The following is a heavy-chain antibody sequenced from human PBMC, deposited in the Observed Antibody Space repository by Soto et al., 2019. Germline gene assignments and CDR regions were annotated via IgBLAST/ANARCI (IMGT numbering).Heavy chain of an antibody. CDR2: ISGSGGST. CDR3: AKDIAAANWFDP. J-gene: IGHJ5*02. CDR1: GFTFSSYA. D-gene: IGHD6-13*01. Sequence: QAGGSLRLSCAASGFTFSSYAMSWVRQAPGKGLEWVSAISGSGGSTYYADSVKGRFTISRDNSKNTLYPQMNSLRAEDTAVYYCAKDIAAANWFDPWGQGTLVTVSS. V-gene: IGHV3-23*01.